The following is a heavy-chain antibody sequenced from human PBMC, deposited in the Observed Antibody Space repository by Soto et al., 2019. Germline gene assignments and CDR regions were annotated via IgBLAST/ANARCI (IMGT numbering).Heavy chain of an antibody. D-gene: IGHD3-10*01. CDR2: VSANGQGI. CDR3: AKDRHYPRDYFHY. V-gene: IGHV3-23*01. J-gene: IGHJ4*02. CDR1: GFTFSSSA. Sequence: PGGSLRLSCAASGFTFSSSAISWVRQAPGKGLEWVPAVSANGQGIYYADSVRGRFTISRDNSKNTVFLHMDSLSAEDTAVYYCAKDRHYPRDYFHYWGQGTLVTVSS.